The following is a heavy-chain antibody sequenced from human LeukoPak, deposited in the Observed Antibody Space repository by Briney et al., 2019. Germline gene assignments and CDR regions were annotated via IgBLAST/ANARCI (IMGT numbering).Heavy chain of an antibody. J-gene: IGHJ3*02. CDR3: ARHVIAVAELDAFDI. V-gene: IGHV4-4*02. D-gene: IGHD6-19*01. Sequence: SGTLSLTCAVSGGSISSSNWWSWVRQPPGKGLEWIGEIYHSGSTYYNPSLKSRVTISVDTSKNQFSLKLSSVTAADTAVYYCARHVIAVAELDAFDIWGQGTMVTVSS. CDR2: IYHSGST. CDR1: GGSISSSNW.